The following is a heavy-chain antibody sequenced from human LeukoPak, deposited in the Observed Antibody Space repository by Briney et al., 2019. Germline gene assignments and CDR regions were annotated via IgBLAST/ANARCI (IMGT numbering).Heavy chain of an antibody. CDR3: ARPYSGSYYAFDY. V-gene: IGHV3-48*03. Sequence: GGSLRLSCAASGFAFSSYEMNWVRQAPGKGLEWVSYIGSGGSAINYADSVKGRFTISRDNAKNSLYLQMNSLRAEDTAVYYCARPYSGSYYAFDYWGQGTLVTVSS. CDR1: GFAFSSYE. CDR2: IGSGGSAI. J-gene: IGHJ4*02. D-gene: IGHD1-26*01.